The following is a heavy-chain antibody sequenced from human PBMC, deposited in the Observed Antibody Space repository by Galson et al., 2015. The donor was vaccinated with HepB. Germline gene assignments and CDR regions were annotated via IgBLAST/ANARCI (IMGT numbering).Heavy chain of an antibody. CDR3: ARSSYYYDSSGYNDAFDI. CDR2: INPNSGGT. J-gene: IGHJ3*02. Sequence: SVKVSCKASGYTFTGYYMHWVRQAPGQGLEWMGRINPNSGGTNYAQKFQGRVTMTRDTSISTAYMELSRLRSDDTAVYYCARSSYYYDSSGYNDAFDIWGQGTMVTVSS. V-gene: IGHV1-2*06. CDR1: GYTFTGYY. D-gene: IGHD3-22*01.